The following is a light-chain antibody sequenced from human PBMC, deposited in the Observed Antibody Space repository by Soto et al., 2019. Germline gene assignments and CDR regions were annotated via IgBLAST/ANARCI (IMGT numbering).Light chain of an antibody. J-gene: IGKJ1*01. CDR1: RGISSY. CDR2: AAS. V-gene: IGKV1-9*01. CDR3: LLDFGYFWA. Sequence: DIQLTQSPSFLSASVGDRVTTTCRASRGISSYLAWYQQKPGKAPKLLIYAASTLQSGVPSRFSGSGFGTDFTLTISRLQPEDFATYYCLLDFGYFWAFGQGTKVDIK.